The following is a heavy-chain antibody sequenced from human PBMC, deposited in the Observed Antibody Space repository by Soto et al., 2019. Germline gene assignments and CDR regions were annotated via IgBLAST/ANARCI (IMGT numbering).Heavy chain of an antibody. J-gene: IGHJ4*02. Sequence: QVQLQQWGAGLLQPSETLSLTCAVYGGSFSGYYWSWIRQPPGKGLKWIGEINNSGSTNYNPSLKSRVTISVDTAKNQFSLKLSSVTAADTAVYYCARGEYWSITNCYPIGYFDYWGQGTLVTGSS. CDR1: GGSFSGYY. V-gene: IGHV4-34*01. D-gene: IGHD2-2*01. CDR2: INNSGST. CDR3: ARGEYWSITNCYPIGYFDY.